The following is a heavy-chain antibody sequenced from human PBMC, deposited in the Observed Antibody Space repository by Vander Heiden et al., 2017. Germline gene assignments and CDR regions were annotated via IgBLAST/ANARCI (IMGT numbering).Heavy chain of an antibody. D-gene: IGHD3-3*01. V-gene: IGHV3-23*01. Sequence: EVQLLESGGGLVQPGGSLRLSCAASGFTFNNYAMSWVRQAPGKGLEWVSTVRGSGAGTYYADSVKGRFTISRDTSKNTVYVQMSSLRAEDTAVYYCTRDFRSGAFDPWGQGTLVTVSS. CDR1: GFTFNNYA. J-gene: IGHJ5*02. CDR2: VRGSGAGT. CDR3: TRDFRSGAFDP.